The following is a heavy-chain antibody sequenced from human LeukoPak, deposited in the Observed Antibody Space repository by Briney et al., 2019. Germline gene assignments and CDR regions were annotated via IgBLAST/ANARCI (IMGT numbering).Heavy chain of an antibody. CDR2: IDPNSGAT. D-gene: IGHD3-10*01. CDR1: GCTFPYY. J-gene: IGHJ4*02. CDR3: ARDNYGRLDY. V-gene: IGHV1-2*02. Sequence: ASVKVSCKPCGCTFPYYIHWVRQAPGQGLEWMGWIDPNSGATISAHTFQGRVSMTKDTSFTTVYMELSTLKSDDTAVYYCARDNYGRLDYWGQGSLVTVSS.